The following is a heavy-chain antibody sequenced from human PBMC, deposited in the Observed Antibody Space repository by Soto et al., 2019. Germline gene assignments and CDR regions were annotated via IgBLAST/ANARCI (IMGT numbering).Heavy chain of an antibody. CDR2: ISVYNANT. CDR3: ARTTSAYEYYYYGMDV. CDR1: GYTFTSYG. Sequence: GASVKVSCKASGYTFTSYGISWVRQAPGRGLEWMGWISVYNANTNYAQNLQDRVTMTTDTSTSTAYMELRSLRSDDTAVYFCARTTSAYEYYYYGMDVWGQGTTVTVSS. D-gene: IGHD5-12*01. V-gene: IGHV1-18*01. J-gene: IGHJ6*02.